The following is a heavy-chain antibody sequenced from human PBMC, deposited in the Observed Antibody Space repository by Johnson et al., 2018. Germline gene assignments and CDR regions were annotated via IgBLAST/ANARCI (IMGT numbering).Heavy chain of an antibody. D-gene: IGHD4-23*01. V-gene: IGHV5-51*03. Sequence: VQLVQSGAEVKKPGESLKISCEGSGYSFTAHWIAWVRQMPGKGLEWMGVIYPHDSETVYRPSFKGQVTISVDKSIHTAFLQWTSLRASDTAMYYCARQLRDGRAYYYMDVWGKGTMVTVSS. J-gene: IGHJ6*03. CDR3: ARQLRDGRAYYYMDV. CDR1: GYSFTAHW. CDR2: IYPHDSET.